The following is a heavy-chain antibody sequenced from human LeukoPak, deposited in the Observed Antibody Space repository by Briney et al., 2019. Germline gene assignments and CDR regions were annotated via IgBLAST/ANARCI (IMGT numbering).Heavy chain of an antibody. CDR3: ARDLYYDSSGTI. CDR2: ISYDGSNK. Sequence: PGRSLRLSCAASGLTFSSYAMHWVRQAPGKGLEWVAVISYDGSNKYYADSVKGRFTISRDNSKNTLYLQMNSLRAEDTAVYYCARDLYYDSSGTIWGQGTMVTVSS. D-gene: IGHD3-22*01. V-gene: IGHV3-30-3*01. CDR1: GLTFSSYA. J-gene: IGHJ3*02.